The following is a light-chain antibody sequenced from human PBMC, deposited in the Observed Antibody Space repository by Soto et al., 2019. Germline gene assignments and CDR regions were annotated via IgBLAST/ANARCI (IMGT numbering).Light chain of an antibody. Sequence: QSALTPPASVSGSPGQSITISCTGTSSDVGGYNYVSWYQQHPGKAPKLMIYDVNHRPSGVSTRFSGSKSGNTASLTIFGLXAEDEADYYCCSYRSSSTYVFGTGTKVTVL. CDR3: CSYRSSSTYV. CDR2: DVN. V-gene: IGLV2-14*01. J-gene: IGLJ1*01. CDR1: SSDVGGYNY.